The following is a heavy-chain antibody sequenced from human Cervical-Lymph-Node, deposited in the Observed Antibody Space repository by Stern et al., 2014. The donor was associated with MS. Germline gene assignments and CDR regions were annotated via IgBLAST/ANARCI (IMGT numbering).Heavy chain of an antibody. CDR1: GYTFTNYG. J-gene: IGHJ4*02. Sequence: QMQLVQSGTEVKKPGASLIVSCKASGYTFTNYGLSWVRQAPGQGLEWLGWISADSGSTKYTQNLRDRLTLTRDTSTGTAYMDLRTQRAEDTAVYYCARDKMHAFDSWGQGTPVSVSS. CDR2: ISADSGST. D-gene: IGHD5-24*01. CDR3: ARDKMHAFDS. V-gene: IGHV1-18*01.